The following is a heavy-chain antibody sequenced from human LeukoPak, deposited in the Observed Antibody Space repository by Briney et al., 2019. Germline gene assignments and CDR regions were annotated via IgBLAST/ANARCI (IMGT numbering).Heavy chain of an antibody. CDR2: INPNSGGT. CDR1: GYTFTGYY. J-gene: IGHJ6*03. D-gene: IGHD1-26*01. Sequence: ASVKVSCKASGYTFTGYYMHWVRQAPGQGLEWMGWINPNSGGTNYAQKFQGRVTVTRDTSISTAYMELSRLRSDDTAVYYCARGGGSSPRGDYYMDVWGKGTTVTVSS. CDR3: ARGGGSSPRGDYYMDV. V-gene: IGHV1-2*02.